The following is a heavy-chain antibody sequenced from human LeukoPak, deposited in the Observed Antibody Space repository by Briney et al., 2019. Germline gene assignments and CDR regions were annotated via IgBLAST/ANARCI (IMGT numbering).Heavy chain of an antibody. V-gene: IGHV4-59*01. CDR2: IYYSGST. CDR1: GGVISSCN. J-gene: IGHJ6*02. D-gene: IGHD1-14*01. Sequence: AETLPLTRIDSGGVISSCNWSWTRQPPGKGLEWIGYIYYSGSTNYNPSLKSRVTISVDTSKNQFSLKLSSVTAADTAVYYCARDRVVGNLYYYGMDVWGQGTTVTVSS. CDR3: ARDRVVGNLYYYGMDV.